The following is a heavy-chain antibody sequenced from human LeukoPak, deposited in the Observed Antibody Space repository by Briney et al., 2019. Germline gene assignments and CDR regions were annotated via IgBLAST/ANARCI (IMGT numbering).Heavy chain of an antibody. Sequence: ASVKVSCKASGYSFTSYGINWVRQAPGQGPEWMGWISGYNGNTKISQEMQGRVTLTTDTSTSTAYMDLRILTSDDTAIYYCARPILRSHGTSYYYGMDVWGQGTTVIVSS. CDR3: ARPILRSHGTSYYYGMDV. D-gene: IGHD1-14*01. CDR2: ISGYNGNT. CDR1: GYSFTSYG. J-gene: IGHJ6*02. V-gene: IGHV1-18*01.